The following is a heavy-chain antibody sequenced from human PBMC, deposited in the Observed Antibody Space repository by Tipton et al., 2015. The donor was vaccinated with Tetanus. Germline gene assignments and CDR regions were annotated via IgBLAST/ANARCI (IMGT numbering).Heavy chain of an antibody. J-gene: IGHJ5*02. Sequence: SLRLSCAASGFTFSSYWMHWVRQAPGKGLVWVSRINSDGSSTSYADSVKGRFTISRDNAKNTLYLQMNSLRAEDTAVYYCARVGTHYDFWSGYLYQNWFDPWGQGTLVTVSS. CDR1: GFTFSSYW. V-gene: IGHV3-74*01. D-gene: IGHD3-3*01. CDR2: INSDGSST. CDR3: ARVGTHYDFWSGYLYQNWFDP.